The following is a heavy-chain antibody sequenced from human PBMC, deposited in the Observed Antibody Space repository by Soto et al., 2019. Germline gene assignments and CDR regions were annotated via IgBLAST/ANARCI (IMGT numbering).Heavy chain of an antibody. Sequence: GGSLRLSCAASGFTFSSYAMHWVRQAPGKGLEWVAVISYDGSNKYYADSVKGRFTISRDNSKNTLYLQMNSLRAEDTAVYYCARDNRITMIVVVTKALDYWGQGTLVTVSS. J-gene: IGHJ4*02. CDR1: GFTFSSYA. CDR3: ARDNRITMIVVVTKALDY. CDR2: ISYDGSNK. D-gene: IGHD3-22*01. V-gene: IGHV3-30-3*01.